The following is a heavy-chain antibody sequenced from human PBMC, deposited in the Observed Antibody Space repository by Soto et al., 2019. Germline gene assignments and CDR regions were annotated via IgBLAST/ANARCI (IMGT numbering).Heavy chain of an antibody. CDR1: GFTFSSYA. CDR3: ARDSNYYDSSGTNRFDY. CDR2: ISYDGSNK. V-gene: IGHV3-30-3*01. Sequence: GGSLRLSCAASGFTFSSYAMHWVRQAPGKGLEWVAVISYDGSNKYYADSVKGRFTISRDNSKNTLYLQMNSLRAEDTAVYYCARDSNYYDSSGTNRFDYWGQGTLVTVSS. D-gene: IGHD3-22*01. J-gene: IGHJ4*02.